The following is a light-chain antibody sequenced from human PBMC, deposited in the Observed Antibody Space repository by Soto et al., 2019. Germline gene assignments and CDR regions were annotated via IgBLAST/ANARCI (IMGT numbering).Light chain of an antibody. J-gene: IGKJ4*01. CDR1: QDISSY. CDR3: QQLRSYTST. Sequence: DIQMTQSPSSLSASVGDRVTITCRASQDISSYLAWYQQKQGKAPTLLIYAESTLQSGVPSRFSGSGFGTDFTINISSLQAEDGARDYCQQLRSYTSTFGGGTKVDIK. CDR2: AES. V-gene: IGKV1-9*01.